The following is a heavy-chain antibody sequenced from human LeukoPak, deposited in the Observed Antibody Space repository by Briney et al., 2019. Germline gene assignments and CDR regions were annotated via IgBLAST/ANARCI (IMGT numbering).Heavy chain of an antibody. J-gene: IGHJ4*02. CDR1: GYTFTSYD. Sequence: ASVKVSCKASGYTFTSYDINWVRQATGQGLEWMGWMNPNSGNTGYAQKFQGRVTMTRDTSTSTAYVELSSLRSEDSAVYYCAREPLRTEHIDYWGQGTLVTVSS. CDR3: AREPLRTEHIDY. D-gene: IGHD1-14*01. CDR2: MNPNSGNT. V-gene: IGHV1-8*01.